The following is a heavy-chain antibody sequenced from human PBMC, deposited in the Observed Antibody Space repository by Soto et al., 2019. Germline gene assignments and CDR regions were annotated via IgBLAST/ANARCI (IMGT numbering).Heavy chain of an antibody. CDR2: VYYSGST. V-gene: IGHV4-39*01. J-gene: IGHJ4*02. Sequence: ETLSLTCTVSGDSISSSNYHWGWIRQPPGKGLEWIGSVYYSGSTYYNPSLKSRVTISIDASKNQFSLNLNSVTATDTAVYYCARHRGPTGPNYWGQGTLVTVSS. D-gene: IGHD3-10*01. CDR1: GDSISSSNYH. CDR3: ARHRGPTGPNY.